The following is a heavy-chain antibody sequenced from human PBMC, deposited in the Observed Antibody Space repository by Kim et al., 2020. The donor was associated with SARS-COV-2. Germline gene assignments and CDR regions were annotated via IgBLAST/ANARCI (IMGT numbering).Heavy chain of an antibody. D-gene: IGHD3-3*01. CDR2: INHSGST. CDR3: ARGGYWRDYY. Sequence: SETLSLTCAVYGGSFSGYYWSWIRQPPGKGLEWIGEINHSGSTNYNPSLKSRVTISVDTSKNQFSLKLSSVTAADTAVYYCARGGYWRDYYWGQGTLVTVSS. V-gene: IGHV4-34*01. J-gene: IGHJ4*02. CDR1: GGSFSGYY.